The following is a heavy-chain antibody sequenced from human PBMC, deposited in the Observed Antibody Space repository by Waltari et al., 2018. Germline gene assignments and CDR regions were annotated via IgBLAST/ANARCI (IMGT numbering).Heavy chain of an antibody. J-gene: IGHJ3*02. CDR1: GGSISSGGYY. CDR3: ARGGSHWAFDI. Sequence: QVQLQESGPGLVKPSQTLSLTCTVSGGSISSGGYYWSWIRQHPGTGLEWIGYIYYSGSTYYNPSLKSRVTIAVDTSKNQFSLKLSSVTAADTAVYYCARGGSHWAFDIWGQGTMVTVSS. V-gene: IGHV4-31*03. D-gene: IGHD3-10*01. CDR2: IYYSGST.